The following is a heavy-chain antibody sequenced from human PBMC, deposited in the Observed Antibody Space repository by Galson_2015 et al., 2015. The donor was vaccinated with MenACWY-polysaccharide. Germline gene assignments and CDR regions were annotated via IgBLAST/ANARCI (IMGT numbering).Heavy chain of an antibody. CDR2: ISGSGGRT. CDR1: EFNLRTYA. J-gene: IGHJ6*02. CDR3: ARGFQLCIYYYYGLDV. D-gene: IGHD2-2*01. V-gene: IGHV3-23*01. Sequence: SLRLSCAASEFNLRTYAMSWVRQAPGKGLEWVSDISGSGGRTNYADSVKGRFTISRDNSKNTVFLQMNSLRAEDTAVYYCARGFQLCIYYYYGLDVWGQGTTVTVSS.